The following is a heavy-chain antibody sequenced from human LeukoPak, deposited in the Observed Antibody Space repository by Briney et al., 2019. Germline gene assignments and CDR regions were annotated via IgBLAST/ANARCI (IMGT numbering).Heavy chain of an antibody. D-gene: IGHD3-10*01. CDR3: ARQKIIVREVISYFDS. CDR1: GGSISSISYY. V-gene: IGHV4-39*01. Sequence: SETLSLTCTVSGGSISSISYYWGWIHQPPGKGLEWIGSIDYSGSIHNNQSLKSRVTISADMSENEFSLRLSSVTAADTAVYYCARQKIIVREVISYFDSWGQGNLVNVSS. J-gene: IGHJ4*02. CDR2: IDYSGSI.